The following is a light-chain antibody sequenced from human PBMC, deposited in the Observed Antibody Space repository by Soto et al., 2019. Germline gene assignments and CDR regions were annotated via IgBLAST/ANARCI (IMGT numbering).Light chain of an antibody. CDR2: EGS. CDR3: CSYAGSSIYVV. Sequence: HSALTQPASVSGSPGQSITISCTGTSSDVGSYNLVSWYQQHPGKAPKLMIYEGSKRPSGVSNRFSGSKSGNTASLTISGIQAEDEADYYCCSYAGSSIYVVFGGGTKLTVL. V-gene: IGLV2-23*01. CDR1: SSDVGSYNL. J-gene: IGLJ2*01.